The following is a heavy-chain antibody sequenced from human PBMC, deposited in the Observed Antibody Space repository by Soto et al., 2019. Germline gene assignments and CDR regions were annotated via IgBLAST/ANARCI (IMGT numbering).Heavy chain of an antibody. CDR2: ISAYNGNT. V-gene: IGHV1-18*04. D-gene: IGHD2-21*02. J-gene: IGHJ6*02. CDR1: GYTFTSYG. CDR3: AYYPRGYCGGDLLVYYFYYGMDV. Sequence: ASVKVSCKASGYTFTSYGISWVRQAPGQGLEWMGRISAYNGNTNYAQKLQGRVTMTTDTSTSTAYMELRSLRSDDTAVYYCAYYPRGYCGGDLLVYYFYYGMDVWGQGTKVTVSS.